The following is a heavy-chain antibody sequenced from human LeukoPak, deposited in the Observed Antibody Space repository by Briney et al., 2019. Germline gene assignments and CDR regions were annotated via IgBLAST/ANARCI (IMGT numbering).Heavy chain of an antibody. D-gene: IGHD6-19*01. CDR2: ISGGGTST. CDR3: AKTFIAVANPIDY. V-gene: IGHV3-23*01. J-gene: IGHJ4*02. Sequence: GGSLRLSCAASRFTFSSYAMSWVRQALGKGLEWVSVISGGGTSTYYADSVKGRFTISKHNSRNTLYLQMNSLRAEDTAVYYCAKTFIAVANPIDYWGQGTLVTVSS. CDR1: RFTFSSYA.